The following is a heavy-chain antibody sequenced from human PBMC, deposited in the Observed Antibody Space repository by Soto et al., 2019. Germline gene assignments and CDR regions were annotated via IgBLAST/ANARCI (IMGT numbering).Heavy chain of an antibody. CDR3: ARGIKYYDSSGYLDY. D-gene: IGHD3-22*01. CDR2: IYYSGST. V-gene: IGHV4-59*01. Sequence: PSETLSLTCTVSGGSISSYYWSWIRQPPGKGLEWIGYIYYSGSTNYNPSLKSRVTISVDTSKNQFSLKLSSVTAADTAVYYCARGIKYYDSSGYLDYWGQGTLVTVSS. J-gene: IGHJ4*02. CDR1: GGSISSYY.